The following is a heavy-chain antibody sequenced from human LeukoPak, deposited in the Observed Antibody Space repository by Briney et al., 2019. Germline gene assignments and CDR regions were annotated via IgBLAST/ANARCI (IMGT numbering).Heavy chain of an antibody. CDR1: GFTFSSYG. J-gene: IGHJ4*02. CDR2: IWYDGSNK. V-gene: IGHV3-33*01. D-gene: IGHD3-10*01. CDR3: ARSYGSGSYPGDY. Sequence: AGGSLRLSCAASGFTFSSYGMHWVRPAPGKGLEWVALIWYDGSNKYYADSVKGRFTISRDNSKNTLYLQMNSLRVEDTAMYHCARSYGSGSYPGDYWGQGTLVTVSS.